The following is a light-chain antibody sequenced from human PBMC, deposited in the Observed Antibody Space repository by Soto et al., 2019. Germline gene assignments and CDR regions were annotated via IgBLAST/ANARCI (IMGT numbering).Light chain of an antibody. CDR1: SSDVGGYNY. V-gene: IGLV2-11*01. J-gene: IGLJ2*01. CDR3: CSYAGSYGV. CDR2: DVS. Sequence: QSALTPPRSVSGSPGQSVTISCTGTSSDVGGYNYVSWYQQHPGKAPKLMIYDVSKRPSGVPDRFSGSKSGNTASLTISGLQAEDEADYYCCSYAGSYGVFGGGTKVTVL.